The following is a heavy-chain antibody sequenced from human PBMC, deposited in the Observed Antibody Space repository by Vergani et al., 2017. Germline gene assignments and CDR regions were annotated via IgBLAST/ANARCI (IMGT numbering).Heavy chain of an antibody. CDR3: AREGSSGGTFSGLLLSNMDV. J-gene: IGHJ6*03. V-gene: IGHV1-69*01. Sequence: QVQLVQSGAEVKKPGSSVKVSCKASGGTFSSYAISWVRQAPGQGLEWMGGIIPIFGTANYAQKFQGRVTSTADESTSTAYMELSSLRSEDTAVYYCAREGSSGGTFSGLLLSNMDVWGKGTTVTVSS. D-gene: IGHD2-15*01. CDR2: IIPIFGTA. CDR1: GGTFSSYA.